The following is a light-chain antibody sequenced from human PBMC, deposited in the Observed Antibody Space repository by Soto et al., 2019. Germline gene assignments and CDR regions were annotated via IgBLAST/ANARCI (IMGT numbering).Light chain of an antibody. J-gene: IGLJ1*01. V-gene: IGLV2-14*01. CDR2: DVS. CDR3: SSYTSSSTYV. Sequence: QSALTQPASVSGSPGQSITISCTGTSSDVGGYNYVSWYQQHPGKAPKLMIYDVSNRPSGVSNRFSGSKSGNTASLTISGLHAEDEADYYFSSYTSSSTYVFGTGTKVTVL. CDR1: SSDVGGYNY.